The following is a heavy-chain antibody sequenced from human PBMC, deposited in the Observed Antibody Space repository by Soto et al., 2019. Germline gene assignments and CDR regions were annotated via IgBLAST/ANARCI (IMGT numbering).Heavy chain of an antibody. CDR1: GFTFSSYE. J-gene: IGHJ6*02. CDR3: ARWAAGTPDYYYYYGMDV. Sequence: GGSLRLSCAASGFTFSSYEMNWVRQAPGKGLEWVSYISSSGSTIYYADSVKGRFTISRDNAKNSLYLQMNSLRAEDTAVYYCARWAAGTPDYYYYYGMDVWGQGTTVTVSS. CDR2: ISSSGSTI. D-gene: IGHD6-13*01. V-gene: IGHV3-48*03.